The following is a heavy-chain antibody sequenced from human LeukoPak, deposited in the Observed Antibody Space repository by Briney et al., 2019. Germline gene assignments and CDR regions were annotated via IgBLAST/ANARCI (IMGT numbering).Heavy chain of an antibody. CDR3: ARVTFCGAYCRFGGGLDI. V-gene: IGHV4-31*01. CDR1: GGSISSGGYF. Sequence: SQTLSLTCTVSGGSISSGGYFWSWIRQHPEKGLEWIGYIYYTGSTYYNPSLDSQSTISLDTSRTQFSLKLSSVTAADTAVYYCARVTFCGAYCRFGGGLDIWGQGIMVTVSS. D-gene: IGHD2-21*02. CDR2: IYYTGST. J-gene: IGHJ3*02.